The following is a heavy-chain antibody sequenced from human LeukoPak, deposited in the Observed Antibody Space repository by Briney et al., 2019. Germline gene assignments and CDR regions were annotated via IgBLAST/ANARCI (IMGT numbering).Heavy chain of an antibody. V-gene: IGHV4-59*01. CDR3: ARGAGGSYYWDYYYYMDV. CDR2: IYYSGST. J-gene: IGHJ6*03. Sequence: PSETLSLTCAVYGGSFSGYYWSWIRQPPGKGLEWIGYIYYSGSTNYNPSLKSRVTISVDTSKNQFSLKLSSVTAADTAVYYCARGAGGSYYWDYYYYMDVWGKGTTVTVSS. CDR1: GGSFSGYY. D-gene: IGHD1-26*01.